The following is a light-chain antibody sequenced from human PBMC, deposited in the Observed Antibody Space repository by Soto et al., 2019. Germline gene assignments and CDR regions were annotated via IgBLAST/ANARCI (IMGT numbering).Light chain of an antibody. V-gene: IGKV3-11*01. Sequence: EIVLTQSPATLSLSPGERATLSCRASQSVSYYLAWYQQKRGQAPRLLIYDASKRAPGIPARFSGSGSGTDFTLTISSLDPEDFAVYDCQQCSNWPPIAFGQGTRLEIK. CDR1: QSVSYY. J-gene: IGKJ5*01. CDR2: DAS. CDR3: QQCSNWPPIA.